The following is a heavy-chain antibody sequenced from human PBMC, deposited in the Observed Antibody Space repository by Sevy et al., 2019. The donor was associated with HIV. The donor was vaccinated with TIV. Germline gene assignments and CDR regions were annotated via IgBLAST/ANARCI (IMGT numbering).Heavy chain of an antibody. Sequence: ETLTLTCTVSGDSISNYYGSWIRQPPGKGLEWIGYIYNSGSTNYNPSLKSRVTISVDTSKNQFSLKLSSVTAADTAVYYCASVVVVPAAKYFYFYYMDVWGKGTTVTVSS. V-gene: IGHV4-59*01. CDR3: ASVVVVPAAKYFYFYYMDV. D-gene: IGHD2-2*01. J-gene: IGHJ6*03. CDR1: GDSISNYY. CDR2: IYNSGST.